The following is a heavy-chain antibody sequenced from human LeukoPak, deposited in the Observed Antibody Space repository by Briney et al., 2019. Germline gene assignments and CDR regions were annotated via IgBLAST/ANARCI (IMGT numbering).Heavy chain of an antibody. Sequence: SDTLSLTCTVSGGFLSRYYGRWLRRPPGKGVEWIGYIYYSGRAKYNPSLKSRVTISVDPSKKQFSLELKSVDAGDTAVYYCARAPGIAAAGTHFDFWGQGTLVTVSS. D-gene: IGHD6-13*01. CDR3: ARAPGIAAAGTHFDF. CDR1: GGFLSRYY. J-gene: IGHJ4*02. CDR2: IYYSGRA. V-gene: IGHV4-59*07.